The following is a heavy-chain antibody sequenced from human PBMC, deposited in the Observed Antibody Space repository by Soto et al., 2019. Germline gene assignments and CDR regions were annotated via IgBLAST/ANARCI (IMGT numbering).Heavy chain of an antibody. CDR3: AKAATPFRGLNWFDP. D-gene: IGHD2-15*01. V-gene: IGHV4-30-4*01. CDR1: GDSISSGDYS. Sequence: PSETLSLTCTVSGDSISSGDYSWNWIRQPPGKGLEWIGHIYYSGSTYYNPSLKSRVTISVDTSKNQFSLKLSSVTVADTAIYYCAKAATPFRGLNWFDPWGQGTLVTVSS. J-gene: IGHJ5*02. CDR2: IYYSGST.